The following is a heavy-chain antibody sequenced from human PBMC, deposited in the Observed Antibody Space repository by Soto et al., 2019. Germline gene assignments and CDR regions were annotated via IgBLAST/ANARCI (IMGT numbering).Heavy chain of an antibody. CDR1: GGSISSYY. D-gene: IGHD6-13*01. Sequence: SETLSLTCTVSGGSISSYYWSWIRQPPGKGLEWIGYIYYSGSTNYNPSLKSRVTISVDTSKNQFSLKLSSVTAADTAVYYCARDAGQLRGYYYGMDVWGQGTTVTVS. J-gene: IGHJ6*02. CDR2: IYYSGST. V-gene: IGHV4-59*01. CDR3: ARDAGQLRGYYYGMDV.